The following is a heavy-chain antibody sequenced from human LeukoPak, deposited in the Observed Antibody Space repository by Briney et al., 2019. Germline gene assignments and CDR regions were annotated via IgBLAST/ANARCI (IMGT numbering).Heavy chain of an antibody. V-gene: IGHV4-38-2*02. D-gene: IGHD4-11*01. CDR2: IYHSGST. CDR1: GYSISSGYY. J-gene: IGHJ4*02. Sequence: PSETLSLTCTVSGYSISSGYYWGWIRQPPGKGLEWIGSIYHSGSTYYNPSLKSRVTISVDTSKNQFSLKLSSVTAADTAVYYCTASGYSNGALFDYWGQGTLVTVSS. CDR3: TASGYSNGALFDY.